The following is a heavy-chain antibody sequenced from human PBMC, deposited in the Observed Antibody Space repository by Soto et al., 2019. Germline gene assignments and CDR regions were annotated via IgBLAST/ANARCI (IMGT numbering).Heavy chain of an antibody. D-gene: IGHD6-13*01. CDR1: GFTFSSYA. CDR2: ISYDGSNK. CDR3: ARGARGIAAAGHRNYYYYGMDV. Sequence: QVQLVESGGGVVQPGRSLRLSCAASGFTFSSYAMQWVRQAPGKGLEWVAVISYDGSNKYYADSVKGRFTISRDNSKNTLYLQMNSLRAEDTAVYYCARGARGIAAAGHRNYYYYGMDVWGQGTTVTVSS. J-gene: IGHJ6*02. V-gene: IGHV3-30-3*01.